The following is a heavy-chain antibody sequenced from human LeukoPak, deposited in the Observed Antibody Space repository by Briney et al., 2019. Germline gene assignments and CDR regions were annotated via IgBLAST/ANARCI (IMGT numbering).Heavy chain of an antibody. Sequence: GESLKISCKGSGYSFTSYWIAWVRQMPGKGLEWMGIIYPGDSDTRYSPSFQGQVTISADKSISTAYLQWSSLKASDTAMYYCARGVGVRGVMVKFDYWGQGTLVTVSS. CDR3: ARGVGVRGVMVKFDY. V-gene: IGHV5-51*01. J-gene: IGHJ4*02. CDR2: IYPGDSDT. CDR1: GYSFTSYW. D-gene: IGHD3-10*01.